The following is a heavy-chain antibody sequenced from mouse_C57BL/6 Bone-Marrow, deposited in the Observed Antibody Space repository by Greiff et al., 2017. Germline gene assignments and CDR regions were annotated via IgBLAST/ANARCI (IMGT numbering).Heavy chain of an antibody. CDR3: AKRAYYSNYYYAMDY. V-gene: IGHV2-5*01. D-gene: IGHD2-5*01. CDR2: IWRGGST. Sequence: VKLVESGPGLVQPSQSLSITCTVSGFSLTSYGVHWVRQSPGKGLEWLGVIWRGGSTDYNAAFMSRLSITKDNSKSQVFFKMNSLQADDTAIYYCAKRAYYSNYYYAMDYWGQGTSVTVSS. J-gene: IGHJ4*01. CDR1: GFSLTSYG.